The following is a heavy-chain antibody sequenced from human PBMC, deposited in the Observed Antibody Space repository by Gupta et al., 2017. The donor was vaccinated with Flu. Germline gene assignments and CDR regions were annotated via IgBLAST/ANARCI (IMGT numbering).Heavy chain of an antibody. CDR1: GGSISSGGYY. V-gene: IGHV4-31*03. CDR3: ARAPGEYDDGSGSYLTFDY. J-gene: IGHJ4*02. D-gene: IGHD3-10*01. CDR2: IYYSGST. Sequence: QVQLQESGPGLVKPSQTLSLTCTVSGGSISSGGYYWSWIRQHPGKGLEWIGYIYYSGSTYYNPSLKRRVTISVDTSKNQFSLKLSSVTAADTAVYYCARAPGEYDDGSGSYLTFDYWGQGTLVTVSS.